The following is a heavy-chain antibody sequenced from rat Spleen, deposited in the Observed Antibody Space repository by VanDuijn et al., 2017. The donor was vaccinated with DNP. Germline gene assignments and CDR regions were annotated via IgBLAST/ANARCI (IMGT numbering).Heavy chain of an antibody. CDR2: INNAGST. CDR3: ARWDHYIGFAY. CDR1: GYSITSSYR. D-gene: IGHD1-1*01. J-gene: IGHJ3*01. V-gene: IGHV3-3*01. Sequence: EVQLQESGPGLVKPSQSLSLTCSVTGYSITSSYRWNWIRKFPGNKLEWLGYINNAGSTNYNPSLKSRFSIIRDKSKNQFFLQVNSVTTEDTATYYCARWDHYIGFAYWGQGTLVTVSS.